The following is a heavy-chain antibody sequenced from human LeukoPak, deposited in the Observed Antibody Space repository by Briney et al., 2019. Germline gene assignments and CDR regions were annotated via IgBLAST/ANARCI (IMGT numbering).Heavy chain of an antibody. CDR2: INPNSGGT. V-gene: IGHV1-2*02. D-gene: IGHD6-19*01. CDR1: GYTFTGYY. J-gene: IGHJ6*04. Sequence: ASVKVSRKASGYTFTGYYMHWVRQAPGQGLEWMGWINPNSGGTNYAQKFQGRVTMTEDTSTDTAYMELSSLRSEDTAVYYCATGGLSGWSLFLDVWGKGTTVTVSS. CDR3: ATGGLSGWSLFLDV.